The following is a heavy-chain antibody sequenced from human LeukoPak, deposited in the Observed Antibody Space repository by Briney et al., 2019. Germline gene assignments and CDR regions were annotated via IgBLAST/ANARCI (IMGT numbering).Heavy chain of an antibody. CDR3: AKCEAYYYDSSGYYEGYFDL. J-gene: IGHJ2*01. D-gene: IGHD3-22*01. CDR1: GFTFSSYA. V-gene: IGHV3-23*01. CDR2: ISGSGGST. Sequence: GGSLRLSCPSSGFTFSSYAMSWLRQAPGKGLDWLSGISGSGGSTYNADSVKGRFTIPRDNSNKTLYLQMNRLRGEDTAVYYCAKCEAYYYDSSGYYEGYFDLWGRGPLVTVSS.